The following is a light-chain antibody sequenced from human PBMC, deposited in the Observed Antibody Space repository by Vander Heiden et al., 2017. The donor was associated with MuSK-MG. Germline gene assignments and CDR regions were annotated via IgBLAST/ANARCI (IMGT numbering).Light chain of an antibody. Sequence: AIRMTQSPSSFSASTGDRVTITCRASQGISSYLAWYQQKPGKAPKLLIYAASTLQSGVPSRFSGSGSGTDFTLTISCLQSEDFATYYCQQEDSSPLTFGGGTRVEIK. CDR3: QQEDSSPLT. J-gene: IGKJ4*01. V-gene: IGKV1-8*01. CDR1: QGISSY. CDR2: AAS.